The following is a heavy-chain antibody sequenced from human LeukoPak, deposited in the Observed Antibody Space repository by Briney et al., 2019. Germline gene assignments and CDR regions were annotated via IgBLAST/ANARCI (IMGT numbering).Heavy chain of an antibody. CDR2: IYTSGST. V-gene: IGHV4-61*02. J-gene: IGHJ4*02. CDR1: GGSISSGSYY. CDR3: AREGPITMVRGVMRSYFDY. D-gene: IGHD3-10*01. Sequence: SETLSLTCTVSGGSISSGSYYWSWIRQPAGKGLDWIGRIYTSGSTNYNPSLKSRVTISVDTSKNQFSLKLSSVTAADTAVYYCAREGPITMVRGVMRSYFDYWGQGTLVTVSS.